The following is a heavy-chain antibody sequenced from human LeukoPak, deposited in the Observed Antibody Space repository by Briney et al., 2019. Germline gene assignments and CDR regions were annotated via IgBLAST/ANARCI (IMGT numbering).Heavy chain of an antibody. Sequence: SETLSLTCTVSGGSISSSSYYWGWIRQPPGKGLEWIGSIYYSGSTYYNPSLKSRVTISVDTSKNQFSLKLSSVTAADTAVYYCARMGSSSSWYKVPVYFDYWGQGTLVTVSS. CDR3: ARMGSSSSWYKVPVYFDY. CDR2: IYYSGST. D-gene: IGHD6-13*01. CDR1: GGSISSSSYY. J-gene: IGHJ4*02. V-gene: IGHV4-39*07.